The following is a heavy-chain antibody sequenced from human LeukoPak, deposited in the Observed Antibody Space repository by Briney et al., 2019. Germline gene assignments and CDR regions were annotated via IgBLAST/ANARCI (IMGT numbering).Heavy chain of an antibody. J-gene: IGHJ6*02. CDR2: ISGSGGST. CDR1: GFIFSSYA. V-gene: IGHV3-23*01. D-gene: IGHD3-16*01. Sequence: PGGSLRLSCAASGFIFSSYAMSWVRQVPGKGLEWVSAISGSGGSTYYADSMKGRFTISRDNSKNMVYLQMNSLRAEDTAVYYCAKDGPLGPNYYYGMDVWGQGTTVTVSS. CDR3: AKDGPLGPNYYYGMDV.